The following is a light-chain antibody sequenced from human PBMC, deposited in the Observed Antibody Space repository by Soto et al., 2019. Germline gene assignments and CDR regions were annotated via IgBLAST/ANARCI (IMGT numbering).Light chain of an antibody. CDR3: VSFTASTTYV. CDR1: SSDVGGSNF. J-gene: IGLJ1*01. CDR2: DVA. Sequence: QSALTQPASVSASPGQSITISCTGTSSDVGGSNFVSWYQQHPGKPPKLIIYDVATRPSGVSNRFSGSKSGSTASLIISRLQTEDEADYYCVSFTASTTYVFGNGTKVAVL. V-gene: IGLV2-14*03.